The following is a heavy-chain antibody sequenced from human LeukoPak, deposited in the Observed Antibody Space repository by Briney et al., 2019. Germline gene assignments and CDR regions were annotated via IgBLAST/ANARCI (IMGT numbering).Heavy chain of an antibody. V-gene: IGHV3-7*01. CDR3: ARYGSGTYFRYFDL. CDR2: IKQDGSDI. Sequence: PGGSLRLSCAASGFTFSSYWMTRVRQAPGRGLEWVANIKQDGSDIYYVDSVKGRFTISRDNAKNSLYLQMNSLRAEDTALYYCARYGSGTYFRYFDLWGRGTLVTVSS. J-gene: IGHJ2*01. CDR1: GFTFSSYW. D-gene: IGHD3-10*01.